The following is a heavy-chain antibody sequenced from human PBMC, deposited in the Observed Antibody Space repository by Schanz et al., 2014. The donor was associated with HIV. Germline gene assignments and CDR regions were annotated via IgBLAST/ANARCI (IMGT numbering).Heavy chain of an antibody. J-gene: IGHJ6*02. V-gene: IGHV3-33*06. CDR1: GFTFSSYG. CDR3: AKTSITLGMDV. CDR2: IWYDGSNK. Sequence: QVQLVESGGGVVQPGRSLRLSCTASGFTFSSYGMHWVRQAPGKGLEWVAVIWYDGSNKYYADSVKGRFTISRDNSKNTLYLQMNSLRAEDTAIYYYAKTSITLGMDVWGQGTTVTVSS. D-gene: IGHD1-20*01.